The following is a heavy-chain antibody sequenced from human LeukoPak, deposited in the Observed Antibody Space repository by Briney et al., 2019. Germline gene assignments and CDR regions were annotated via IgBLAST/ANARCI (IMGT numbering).Heavy chain of an antibody. CDR1: GGSFSGYY. CDR2: INLSGST. Sequence: PSETLSLTCAVYGGSFSGYYWSWIRQPPGKGLEWIGEINLSGSTNYNPSLKSRVTISVDTSKNQFSLKLSSVTAADTAVYYCARHVKHGWQLERRVRGRHFDYWGQGTLVTVSS. D-gene: IGHD1-1*01. V-gene: IGHV4-34*01. J-gene: IGHJ4*02. CDR3: ARHVKHGWQLERRVRGRHFDY.